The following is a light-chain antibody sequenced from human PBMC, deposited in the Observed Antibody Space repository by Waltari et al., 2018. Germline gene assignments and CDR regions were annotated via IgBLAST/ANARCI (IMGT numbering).Light chain of an antibody. CDR2: EVS. CDR1: DSDVGAYDF. V-gene: IGLV2-14*01. Sequence: QSALTQPASVSGSPGQSITISCSGTDSDVGAYDFVSWYQQHPGKAHTLIIYEVSKRPEGISNRFSASKSGNTASLTISGLQAEDEADYYCSSYTTSSAPGVFGTGTRVTVL. CDR3: SSYTTSSAPGV. J-gene: IGLJ1*01.